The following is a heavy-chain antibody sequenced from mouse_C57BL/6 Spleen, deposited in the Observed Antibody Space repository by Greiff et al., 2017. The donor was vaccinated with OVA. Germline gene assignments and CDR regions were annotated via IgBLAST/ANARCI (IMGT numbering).Heavy chain of an antibody. CDR1: GFSLTSYG. D-gene: IGHD1-1*01. V-gene: IGHV2-5*01. CDR3: AKTGYAHGDFDY. CDR2: IWRGGST. Sequence: VKLVESGPGLVQPSQSLSITCTVSGFSLTSYGVHWVRQSPGKGLEWLGVIWRGGSTDYNAAFMSRLSITKDNSKSQVFFKMNSLQADDTAIYYCAKTGYAHGDFDYWGQGTTLTVSS. J-gene: IGHJ2*01.